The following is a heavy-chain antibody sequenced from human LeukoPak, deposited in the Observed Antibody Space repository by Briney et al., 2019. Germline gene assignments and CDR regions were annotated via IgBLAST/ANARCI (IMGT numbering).Heavy chain of an antibody. J-gene: IGHJ4*02. CDR1: GFTFDDYA. D-gene: IGHD6-13*01. CDR2: ISWNSGSI. CDR3: AKDFYNSSWSFFDY. Sequence: GGSLRLSCAASGFTFDDYAVHWVRQAPGKGLEWVSGISWNSGSIGYADSVKGRFTISRDNAKNSLYLQMNSLRAEDTASYYCAKDFYNSSWSFFDYWGQGTLVTVSS. V-gene: IGHV3-9*01.